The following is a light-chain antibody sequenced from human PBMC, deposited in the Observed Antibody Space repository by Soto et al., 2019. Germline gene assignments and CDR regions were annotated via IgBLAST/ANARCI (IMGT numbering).Light chain of an antibody. CDR3: QQLNSFPL. J-gene: IGKJ3*01. V-gene: IGKV1-9*01. CDR1: QGIGSY. Sequence: IQLTRSQSSLSASVGDRVTATCRASQGIGSYVAWYQQKPGQGPKLLIYSASTLHRGVPSRFSGSGSGTEFTLTISSLQPEDFATYYCQQLNSFPLFGPGTKVDVK. CDR2: SAS.